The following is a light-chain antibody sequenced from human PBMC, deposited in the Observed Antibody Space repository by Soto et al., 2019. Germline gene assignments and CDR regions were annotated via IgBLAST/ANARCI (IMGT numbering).Light chain of an antibody. CDR3: QSCHSSRVV. CDR1: SGSIATYY. CDR2: EDN. J-gene: IGLJ2*01. V-gene: IGLV6-57*01. Sequence: NFMLTQPHSVSESPGRTVTISCTRTSGSIATYYVQWYQQRPGSSPTTVIFEDNQRPSGVPDRFSGSIDSSSNSASLTISGLKTEDEADYFCQSCHSSRVVFGGGTKLTVL.